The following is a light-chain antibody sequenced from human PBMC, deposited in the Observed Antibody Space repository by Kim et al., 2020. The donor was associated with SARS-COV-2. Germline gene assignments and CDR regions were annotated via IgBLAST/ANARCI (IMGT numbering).Light chain of an antibody. CDR1: SLISYY. J-gene: IGLJ3*02. CDR3: NSRDSSGNHPHWV. V-gene: IGLV3-19*01. Sequence: GQTVKITCQGESLISYYASWYQQKPGQAPVLVIYGKNNRYSGIPDRFSGSSSGNTASLTITGAQAEDEADYYCNSRDSSGNHPHWVFGGGTQLTVL. CDR2: GKN.